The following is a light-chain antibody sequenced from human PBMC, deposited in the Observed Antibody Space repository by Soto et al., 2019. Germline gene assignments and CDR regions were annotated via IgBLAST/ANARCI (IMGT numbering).Light chain of an antibody. Sequence: DIVMTQSPVSLAVSLGERATINCKSSQSILYSSNNKNYLAWYQQKPGQPPKLLIYWASTRESGVPDRFSGSGSGTDVTLTISSLQAEDVAIYYCQQYYSTPPTFGGGTKVEIK. J-gene: IGKJ4*01. CDR2: WAS. V-gene: IGKV4-1*01. CDR1: QSILYSSNNKNY. CDR3: QQYYSTPPT.